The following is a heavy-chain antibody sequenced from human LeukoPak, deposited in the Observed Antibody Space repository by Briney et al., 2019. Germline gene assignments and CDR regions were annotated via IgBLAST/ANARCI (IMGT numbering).Heavy chain of an antibody. D-gene: IGHD2-21*02. CDR3: ARGMCGDSVGMDV. V-gene: IGHV3-74*01. J-gene: IGHJ6*02. CDR1: GFTFSTYW. Sequence: GGSLRLSCAASGFTFSTYWMYWVRQAPGKGLMWVSRMNSDGSTIRYADSVKGRFTISRDNAKNTLYLQMNSLRVEDTAVYYCARGMCGDSVGMDVWGQGTTVTVSS. CDR2: MNSDGSTI.